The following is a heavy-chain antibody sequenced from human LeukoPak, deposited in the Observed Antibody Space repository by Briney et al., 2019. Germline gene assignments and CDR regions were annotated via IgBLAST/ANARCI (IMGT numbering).Heavy chain of an antibody. CDR3: ARVRYYDSSGSRYYFDY. J-gene: IGHJ4*02. Sequence: GGSLRLSCAASGFTFSSYWMSWVRQAPGKGLEWVANIKQEGSEKYYVDSVKGRFTISRDNAKNSLYLQMNSLRAEDTAVYYCARVRYYDSSGSRYYFDYWGQGTLVTVSS. V-gene: IGHV3-7*01. CDR2: IKQEGSEK. D-gene: IGHD3-22*01. CDR1: GFTFSSYW.